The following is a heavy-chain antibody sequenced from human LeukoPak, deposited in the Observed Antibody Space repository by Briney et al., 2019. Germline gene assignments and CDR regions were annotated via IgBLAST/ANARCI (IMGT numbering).Heavy chain of an antibody. Sequence: PSETLSLTCTVSGGSISSYYWSWIRQPPGKGLEWIGYIYYSGSTNYNPSLKSRVTISVDTSKNQFSLKLSSVTAADTAVYYCAGGDDSSGYYYEGAFDIWGQGTMVTVSS. CDR2: IYYSGST. J-gene: IGHJ3*02. CDR1: GGSISSYY. D-gene: IGHD3-22*01. CDR3: AGGDDSSGYYYEGAFDI. V-gene: IGHV4-59*01.